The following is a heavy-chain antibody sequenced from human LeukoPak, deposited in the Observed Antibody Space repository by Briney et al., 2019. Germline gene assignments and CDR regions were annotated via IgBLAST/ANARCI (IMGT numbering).Heavy chain of an antibody. CDR2: TSAYNGNT. CDR1: GYTFTSYG. D-gene: IGHD6-13*01. Sequence: ASVKVSCKASGYTFTSYGISWVRQAPGQGLEWMGWTSAYNGNTNYAQKLQGRVTMTTDTSTSTAYMELRSLRSDDTAVYYCATRLAGTGAFDIWGQGTMVTVSS. J-gene: IGHJ3*02. CDR3: ATRLAGTGAFDI. V-gene: IGHV1-18*01.